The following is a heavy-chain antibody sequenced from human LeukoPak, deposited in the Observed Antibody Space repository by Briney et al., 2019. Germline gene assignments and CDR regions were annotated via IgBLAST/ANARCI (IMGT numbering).Heavy chain of an antibody. V-gene: IGHV6-1*01. CDR3: ARTYNYAFDY. Sequence: SQTLSLTCAISGDSVSSNSVGWHWIRQSPSRGLEWLGKTYYRSKWYKDSAVSVKSRITINPDTSKNHSSLQLNSVTPEDTAVYYCARTYNYAFDYWGQGTLVTVSS. CDR2: TYYRSKWYK. D-gene: IGHD5-18*01. CDR1: GDSVSSNSVG. J-gene: IGHJ4*02.